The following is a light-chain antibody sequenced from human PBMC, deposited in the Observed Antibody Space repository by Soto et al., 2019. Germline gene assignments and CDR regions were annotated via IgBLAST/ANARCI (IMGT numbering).Light chain of an antibody. CDR3: QQSYSTPLG. J-gene: IGKJ4*01. CDR1: QSISSY. V-gene: IGKV1-39*01. CDR2: AAS. Sequence: DIQMTQSPSSLSASVGDRVTITCRASQSISSYLNWYQQKPGKVPKLLIYAASSLQSGVPSRFSGSGSGTDFTLTISSLQPEDFATYYCQQSYSTPLGFGGGTKVDIK.